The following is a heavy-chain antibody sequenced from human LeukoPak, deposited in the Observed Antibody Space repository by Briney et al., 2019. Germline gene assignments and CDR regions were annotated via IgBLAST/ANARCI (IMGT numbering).Heavy chain of an antibody. Sequence: ASVKVSCKASGYTFTSYYMHWVRQAPGQGLEWMGIINPSGGSTSYAQKFQGRVTMTRDTSTSTVHMELSSLRSEDTAVYYCASSGSGSDDFDYWGQGTLVTVSS. CDR2: INPSGGST. D-gene: IGHD3-10*01. CDR3: ASSGSGSDDFDY. CDR1: GYTFTSYY. V-gene: IGHV1-46*01. J-gene: IGHJ4*02.